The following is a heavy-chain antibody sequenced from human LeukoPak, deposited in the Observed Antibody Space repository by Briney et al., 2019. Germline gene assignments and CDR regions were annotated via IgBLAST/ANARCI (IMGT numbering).Heavy chain of an antibody. CDR2: VYSGGDK. D-gene: IGHD2-2*01. Sequence: GGSLRLSCAASGFSIRLNYMTWVRQAPGKGLEWVSIVYSGGDKYYADSVKGRFTISRDDSKNTLYLQMNSLTGDDTAVYYCARAWDFVVGAFDLWGQGTMVTVSS. V-gene: IGHV3-53*01. CDR1: GFSIRLNY. J-gene: IGHJ3*01. CDR3: ARAWDFVVGAFDL.